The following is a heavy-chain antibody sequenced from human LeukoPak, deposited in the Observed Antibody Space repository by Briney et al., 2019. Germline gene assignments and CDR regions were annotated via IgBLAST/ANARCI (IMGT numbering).Heavy chain of an antibody. V-gene: IGHV3-66*02. J-gene: IGHJ4*02. Sequence: GGSLRLSCAASGFTFSSYAMSWVRQAPGKGLEWVSVIYSGGSTYYADSVKGRFTISRDNSKNTLYLQMNSLRAEDTAVYYCARDQTVYFDYWGQGTLVTVSS. CDR1: GFTFSSYA. CDR3: ARDQTVYFDY. D-gene: IGHD2-2*01. CDR2: IYSGGST.